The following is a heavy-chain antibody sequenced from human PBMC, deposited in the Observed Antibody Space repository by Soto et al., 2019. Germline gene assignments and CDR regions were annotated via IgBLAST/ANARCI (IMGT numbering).Heavy chain of an antibody. Sequence: GASVKVSCKASGYTFTSYYMHWVRQAPGQGLEWMGIINPSGGSTSYAQKFQGRVTMTRDTSTSTVYMELSSLRSEDTAVYYCARDRSGLTMIVVVHAFDIWGQGTMVTVSS. CDR1: GYTFTSYY. D-gene: IGHD3-22*01. V-gene: IGHV1-46*01. J-gene: IGHJ3*02. CDR3: ARDRSGLTMIVVVHAFDI. CDR2: INPSGGST.